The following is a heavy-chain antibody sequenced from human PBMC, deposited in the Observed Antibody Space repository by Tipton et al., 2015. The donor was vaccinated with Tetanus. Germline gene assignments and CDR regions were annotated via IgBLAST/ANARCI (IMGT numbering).Heavy chain of an antibody. Sequence: TLSLTCTVSGGSMSNNYWSWIRQPPGKGLEWIAYIFHSGSIYYNPSLKSRVTISVDTSQKQISLKVNSVTAADTAVYYCARDRGVRGGYYYYHGMDVWGQGTTVTVSS. CDR3: ARDRGVRGGYYYYHGMDV. CDR1: GGSMSNNY. V-gene: IGHV4-59*12. CDR2: IFHSGSI. J-gene: IGHJ6*02. D-gene: IGHD3-10*01.